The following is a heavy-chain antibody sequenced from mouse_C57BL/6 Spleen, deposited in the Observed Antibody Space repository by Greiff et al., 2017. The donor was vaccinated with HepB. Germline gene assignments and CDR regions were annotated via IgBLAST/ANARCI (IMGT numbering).Heavy chain of an antibody. D-gene: IGHD1-1*01. J-gene: IGHJ3*01. V-gene: IGHV3-6*01. Sequence: ESGPGLVKPSQSLSLTCSVTGYSITSGYYWNWIRQFPGNKLEWMGYISYDGSNNYNPSLKNRISITRDTSKNQFFLKLNSVTTEDTATYYCARDGGSSPGWFAYWGQGTLVTVSA. CDR3: ARDGGSSPGWFAY. CDR1: GYSITSGYY. CDR2: ISYDGSN.